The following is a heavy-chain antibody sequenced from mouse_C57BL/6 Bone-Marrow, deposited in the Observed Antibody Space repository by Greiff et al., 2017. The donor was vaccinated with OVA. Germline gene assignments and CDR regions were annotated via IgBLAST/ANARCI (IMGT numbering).Heavy chain of an antibody. Sequence: VQLQQSGAELVKPGASVKLSCKASGYTFTSYWMHWVKQRPGQGLEWIGMIHPNSGSTNYNEKFKSKATLTVDKSSSTAYMQLSSLTSEDSAVYYCARPSTGPYYFDYWGQGTTLTVSS. CDR1: GYTFTSYW. J-gene: IGHJ2*01. D-gene: IGHD2-1*01. CDR3: ARPSTGPYYFDY. V-gene: IGHV1-64*01. CDR2: IHPNSGST.